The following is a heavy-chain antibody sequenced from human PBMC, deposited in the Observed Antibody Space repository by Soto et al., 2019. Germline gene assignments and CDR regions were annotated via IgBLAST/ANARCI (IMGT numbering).Heavy chain of an antibody. CDR1: GGSISSYY. Sequence: QVQLQESGPGLVKPSETLSLTCTVSGGSISSYYWSWIRQPPGKGLEWIGYIYYSGSTNYNPSLKSRVTISVDTSKNQFSLKLSSVTAADTAVYYCARAGLGYCSSTSCFTTPNWFDPWGQGTLVTVSS. CDR3: ARAGLGYCSSTSCFTTPNWFDP. J-gene: IGHJ5*02. V-gene: IGHV4-59*01. D-gene: IGHD2-2*03. CDR2: IYYSGST.